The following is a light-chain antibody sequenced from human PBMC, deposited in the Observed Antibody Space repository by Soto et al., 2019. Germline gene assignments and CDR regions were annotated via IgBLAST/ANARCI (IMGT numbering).Light chain of an antibody. CDR1: SSNIGNNY. Sequence: QSALTQPPSVSAAPRQKVTISCSGSSSNIGNNYVSWYQQLPGTAPKLLIYENNKRPSGIPDRFSGSKSGTSATLGITGLQTGDEADYYCGTWDSSLSAGGVFGTGTKVTVL. J-gene: IGLJ1*01. CDR3: GTWDSSLSAGGV. CDR2: ENN. V-gene: IGLV1-51*02.